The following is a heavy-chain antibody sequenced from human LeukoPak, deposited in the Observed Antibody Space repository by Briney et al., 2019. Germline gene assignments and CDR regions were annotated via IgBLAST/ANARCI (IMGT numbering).Heavy chain of an antibody. V-gene: IGHV3-33*01. CDR3: ARDFGCSSISCSALVADY. J-gene: IGHJ4*02. Sequence: PGRSLRLSCAASGFSFGTYGMHWVRQAPGKGLEWVALIWYDGTKEYYADSVKGRFTIPRDNSKKTLYLQMNSLRAEDTAVYYCARDFGCSSISCSALVADYWGQGTPVTVSS. CDR1: GFSFGTYG. D-gene: IGHD2-2*01. CDR2: IWYDGTKE.